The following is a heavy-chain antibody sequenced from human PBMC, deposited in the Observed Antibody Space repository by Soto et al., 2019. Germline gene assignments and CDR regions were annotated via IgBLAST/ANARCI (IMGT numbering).Heavy chain of an antibody. V-gene: IGHV4-39*01. D-gene: IGHD6-6*01. CDR2: IYYSGST. CDR3: ARGEFEYSSSSTIDY. J-gene: IGHJ4*02. CDR1: GGYISSSSYY. Sequence: PSETLSLTCTVSGGYISSSSYYWGWISKPPGKGLEWIGSIYYSGSTYYNPSLKSRVTISVDTSKNQFSLKLSSVTAADTAVYYCARGEFEYSSSSTIDYWGQGTLVTVSS.